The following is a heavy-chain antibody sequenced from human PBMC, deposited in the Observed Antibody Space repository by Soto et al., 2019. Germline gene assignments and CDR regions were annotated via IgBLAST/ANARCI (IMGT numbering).Heavy chain of an antibody. CDR1: GYTFTSYY. CDR3: ASSSPVDYYFDY. Sequence: ASVKVSCKASGYTFTSYYIHWVRQAPGQGLEWMGIINPSGGSTSYAQKFQGRVTMTRDTSTSTVYMELSSLRSEDTAVYYCASSSPVDYYFDYWGQGTLVTVSS. CDR2: INPSGGST. D-gene: IGHD2-15*01. V-gene: IGHV1-46*03. J-gene: IGHJ4*02.